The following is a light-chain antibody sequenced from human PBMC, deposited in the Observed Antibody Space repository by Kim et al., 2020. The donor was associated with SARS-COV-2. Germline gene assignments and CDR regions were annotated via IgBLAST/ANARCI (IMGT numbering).Light chain of an antibody. CDR1: KLGDKY. J-gene: IGLJ2*01. CDR3: QAWDSNTVV. V-gene: IGLV3-1*01. CDR2: QDN. Sequence: SYELTQPPSVSVSPGQTASITCSGDKLGDKYACWYQQKPGQSPVLVIYQDNKRPSGIPERFSGSNSGNTATLTISGTQAMDEADYYFQAWDSNTVVFGGG.